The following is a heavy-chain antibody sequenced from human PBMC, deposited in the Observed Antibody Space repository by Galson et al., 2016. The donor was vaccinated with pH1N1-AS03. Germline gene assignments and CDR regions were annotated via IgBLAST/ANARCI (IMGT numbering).Heavy chain of an antibody. J-gene: IGHJ3*02. CDR1: GDSVSSNIDA. Sequence: CAISGDSVSSNIDAWNWIRQSHREALSGWEGHTGGPSGIMTAVSVKSRITINPDTSKNQFSLQLNSVTPEDTAVYYCARGRYSAFDIWGQGTMVTVSS. V-gene: IGHV6-1*01. CDR2: HTGGPSGI. D-gene: IGHD1-1*01. CDR3: ARGRYSAFDI.